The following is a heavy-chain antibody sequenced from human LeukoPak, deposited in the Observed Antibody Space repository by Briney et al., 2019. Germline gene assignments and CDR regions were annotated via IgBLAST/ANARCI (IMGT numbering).Heavy chain of an antibody. Sequence: PGGSLRLSCAASGFTVSSNYMSWVRQAPGKGLEWVSVIYSGGSTYYADSVKGRFTISRDNSKNTLYLQMNSLRAEDTAVYYCATQQQLGAFDIWGQGTMVTVSS. V-gene: IGHV3-53*01. D-gene: IGHD6-13*01. J-gene: IGHJ3*02. CDR2: IYSGGST. CDR1: GFTVSSNY. CDR3: ATQQQLGAFDI.